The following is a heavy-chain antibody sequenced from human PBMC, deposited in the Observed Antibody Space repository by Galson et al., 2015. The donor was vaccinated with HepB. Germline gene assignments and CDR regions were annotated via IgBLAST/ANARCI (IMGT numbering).Heavy chain of an antibody. J-gene: IGHJ4*02. Sequence: SVKVSCKASGYTFTSYDINWVRQATGQGLEWMGWMNPNSGNTGYAQKFQGRVTMTRNTSISTAYIELSSLRSEDTAVYYCARDDSSGYYYGDGGAWGQGTLVTVSS. D-gene: IGHD3-22*01. CDR1: GYTFTSYD. V-gene: IGHV1-8*01. CDR3: ARDDSSGYYYGDGGA. CDR2: MNPNSGNT.